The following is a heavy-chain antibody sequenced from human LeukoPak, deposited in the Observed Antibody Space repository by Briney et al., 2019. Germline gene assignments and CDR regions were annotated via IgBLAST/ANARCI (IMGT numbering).Heavy chain of an antibody. CDR1: GFTFSSYG. V-gene: IGHV3-30*18. J-gene: IGHJ4*02. CDR2: ISYDGSNK. D-gene: IGHD5-18*01. CDR3: AKAGEDTAMAY. Sequence: GGSLRLSCAASGFTFSSYGMHWVRQAPGKGLEWVAVISYDGSNKYYADSVKGRFTISRDNSMNTLYLQMNSLRAEDTAVYYCAKAGEDTAMAYWGQGTLVTVSS.